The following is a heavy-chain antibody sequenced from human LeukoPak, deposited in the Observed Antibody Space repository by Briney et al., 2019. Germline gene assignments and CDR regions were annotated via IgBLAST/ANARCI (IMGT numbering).Heavy chain of an antibody. Sequence: SETLSLTCTVSGGSISSYCWSWIRQPPGKGLEWIGYIYYSGSTNYNPSLKSRVTISVDTSKNQFSLKLSSVTAADTAVYYCARESREYGMDVWGQGTTVTVSS. CDR2: IYYSGST. J-gene: IGHJ6*02. CDR1: GGSISSYC. V-gene: IGHV4-59*01. CDR3: ARESREYGMDV.